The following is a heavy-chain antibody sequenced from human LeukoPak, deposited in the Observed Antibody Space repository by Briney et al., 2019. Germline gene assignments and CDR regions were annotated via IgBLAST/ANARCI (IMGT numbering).Heavy chain of an antibody. CDR2: IYYSGST. Sequence: SETLSLTCTVSGGSISSYYWSWIRQHPGKGLEWIGYIYYSGSTYYNPSLKSRVTISVDTSKNQFSLKLSSVTAADTAVYYCARGLVGGWYDYWGQGTLVTVSS. V-gene: IGHV4-59*06. CDR3: ARGLVGGWYDY. D-gene: IGHD6-19*01. J-gene: IGHJ4*02. CDR1: GGSISSYY.